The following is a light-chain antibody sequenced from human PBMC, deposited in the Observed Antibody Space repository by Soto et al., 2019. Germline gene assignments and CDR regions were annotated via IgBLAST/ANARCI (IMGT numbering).Light chain of an antibody. CDR3: QQLMSYPIT. J-gene: IGKJ5*01. V-gene: IGKV3-15*01. CDR1: QSVRSN. CDR2: AAS. Sequence: EIVMTQSPATLSVSPGERATLSCRASQSVRSNLAWYQQKPGQAPRLVIYAASTRATGIPDRFSGSVSGTEFTLTISSLQSEDFATYYCQQLMSYPITFGQGTRLKIK.